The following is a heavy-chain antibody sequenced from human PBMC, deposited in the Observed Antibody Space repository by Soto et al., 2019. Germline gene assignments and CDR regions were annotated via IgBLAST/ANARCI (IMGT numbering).Heavy chain of an antibody. CDR2: ISDYNVNT. Sequence: QVQLVQSGAAVKKPGASVKVSCKASGYPFTSYGISCVRQAHGQGREWMGRISDYNVNTSYAQKLQGRVTMTTDTSTSTAYMELRSLRSDDTAVYYCAQERAAAGARFDHSGQGTLVTVSS. J-gene: IGHJ4*02. CDR3: AQERAAAGARFDH. D-gene: IGHD6-13*01. V-gene: IGHV1-18*04. CDR1: GYPFTSYG.